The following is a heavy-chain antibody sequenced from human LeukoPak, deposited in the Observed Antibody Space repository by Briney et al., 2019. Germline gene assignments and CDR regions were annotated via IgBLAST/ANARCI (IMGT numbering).Heavy chain of an antibody. V-gene: IGHV3-30*03. Sequence: GGSLRLSCAASGFTFSTYAMHWVRQAPGKGLEWVAVISYDGSYKYYADSVKGRFSISRDNSKKMLYLQMSSLRDEDTAVYYCAGVSESGWYYFDYWGQGTLVTVSS. J-gene: IGHJ4*02. CDR1: GFTFSTYA. D-gene: IGHD6-19*01. CDR3: AGVSESGWYYFDY. CDR2: ISYDGSYK.